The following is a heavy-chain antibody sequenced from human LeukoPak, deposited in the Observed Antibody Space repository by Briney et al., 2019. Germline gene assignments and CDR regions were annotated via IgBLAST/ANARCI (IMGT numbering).Heavy chain of an antibody. Sequence: GGSLRLSCAASGFTFSSYSMNWVRQAPGKGLEWVSYISSSSSTIYYADSVKGRFTISRDNVKNSLYLQMNSLRAEDTAVYYCARDWFGESNDAFDIWGQGTMVTVSS. D-gene: IGHD3-10*01. V-gene: IGHV3-48*01. CDR2: ISSSSSTI. CDR3: ARDWFGESNDAFDI. CDR1: GFTFSSYS. J-gene: IGHJ3*02.